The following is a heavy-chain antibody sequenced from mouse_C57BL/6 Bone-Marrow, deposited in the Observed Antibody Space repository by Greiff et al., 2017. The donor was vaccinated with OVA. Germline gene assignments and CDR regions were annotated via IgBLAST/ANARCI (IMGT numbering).Heavy chain of an antibody. V-gene: IGHV1-42*01. CDR1: GYSFTGYY. J-gene: IGHJ2*01. CDR3: ARMAYYSKDY. D-gene: IGHD2-5*01. Sequence: EVQLQQSGPELVKPGASVKISCKASGYSFTGYYMNWVKQSPEKSLEWIGEINPSTGGTTYNQKFKAKATLTVDKSSSTAYMQLKSLTSEDSAVYYCARMAYYSKDYWGQGTTLTVSS. CDR2: INPSTGGT.